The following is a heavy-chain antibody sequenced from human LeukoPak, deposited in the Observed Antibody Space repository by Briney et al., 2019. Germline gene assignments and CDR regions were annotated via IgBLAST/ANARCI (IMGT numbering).Heavy chain of an antibody. Sequence: GGSLRLSCAASGFTFSTYWMHWVRQAPGKGLVWVSRVNGDGSSTNYADSVKGRFTISRDNAKNTLYLQMNSLRAEDTAVYYCARDGIAAVDFDYWGQGILVTVSS. CDR1: GFTFSTYW. CDR3: ARDGIAAVDFDY. CDR2: VNGDGSST. D-gene: IGHD6-13*01. J-gene: IGHJ4*02. V-gene: IGHV3-74*01.